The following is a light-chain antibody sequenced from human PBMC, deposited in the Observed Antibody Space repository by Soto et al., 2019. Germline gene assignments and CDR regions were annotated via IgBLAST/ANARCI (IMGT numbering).Light chain of an antibody. Sequence: DIQMTQSPSSLSASVGDRITISCRAGQDISYYLAWYQQSPGKVPKLLIHAASTLQSGVPSRFSGSGSGTHFTLTISSLQPEDVATYYCQKYNSAPWTFGQGTKVEIK. V-gene: IGKV1-27*01. J-gene: IGKJ1*01. CDR3: QKYNSAPWT. CDR2: AAS. CDR1: QDISYY.